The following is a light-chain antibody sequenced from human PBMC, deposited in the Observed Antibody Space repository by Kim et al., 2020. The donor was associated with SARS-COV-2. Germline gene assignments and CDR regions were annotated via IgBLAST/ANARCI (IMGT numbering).Light chain of an antibody. CDR3: CSYAGRNIYV. Sequence: QSALTQPASVSASPGQSITISCTGTSSDVGNYNLVSWYQQHPGKAPKVMIYEVSKRPSWVSDRFSGSKSANMASLTISGLQTEDEADYYCCSYAGRNIYVFGTGTKVTV. CDR1: SSDVGNYNL. J-gene: IGLJ1*01. V-gene: IGLV2-23*02. CDR2: EVS.